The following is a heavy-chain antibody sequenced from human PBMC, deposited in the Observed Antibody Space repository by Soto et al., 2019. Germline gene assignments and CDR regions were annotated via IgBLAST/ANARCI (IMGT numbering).Heavy chain of an antibody. J-gene: IGHJ6*02. CDR2: IWYDGSNK. Sequence: PWWSLRLSCSASVFTFSSYGMHWFRQAPGKGLEWVAVIWYDGSNKYYADSVKGRFTISRDNSKNTLYLQMNSLRAEDTAVYYCARWRLRQYQLHDYGMDVWGQGTTVTVSS. CDR1: VFTFSSYG. CDR3: ARWRLRQYQLHDYGMDV. D-gene: IGHD2-2*01. V-gene: IGHV3-33*01.